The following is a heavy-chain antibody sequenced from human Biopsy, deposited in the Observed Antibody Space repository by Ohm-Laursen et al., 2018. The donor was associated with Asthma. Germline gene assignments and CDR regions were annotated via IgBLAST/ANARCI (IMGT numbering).Heavy chain of an antibody. D-gene: IGHD3-9*01. V-gene: IGHV1-3*04. CDR1: GYNFISSA. Sequence: ASVKVSCKASGYNFISSAIHWVRQAPGQRLEWMGWVNTGNGDTKYSQKFQGRVTITRDTSASTAYMELRSLRSEDTATYYCARTYCDFLTGQVKDVFGVWGQGTMVTVSS. CDR3: ARTYCDFLTGQVKDVFGV. J-gene: IGHJ3*01. CDR2: VNTGNGDT.